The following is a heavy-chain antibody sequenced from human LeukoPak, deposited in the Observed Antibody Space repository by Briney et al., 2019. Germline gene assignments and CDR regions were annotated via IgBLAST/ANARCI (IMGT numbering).Heavy chain of an antibody. CDR3: ARVRAGLPTIYFDD. J-gene: IGHJ4*02. D-gene: IGHD5-12*01. CDR1: GFTFSDYY. V-gene: IGHV3-11*01. Sequence: PGGSLRLSCAASGFTFSDYYMSWIRQAPGKGLEWVSYISSSGSNICYADSVKGRFTISRHNAKNSLYLQMNSLRAEDTAVYYCARVRAGLPTIYFDDWGQGTLVTVSS. CDR2: ISSSGSNI.